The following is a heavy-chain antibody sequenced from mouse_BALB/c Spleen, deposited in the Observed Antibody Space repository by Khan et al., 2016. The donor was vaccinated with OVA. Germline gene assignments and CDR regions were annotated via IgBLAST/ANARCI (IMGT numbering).Heavy chain of an antibody. CDR3: ARGNYYGYYFAY. D-gene: IGHD1-1*01. J-gene: IGHJ2*01. CDR1: GYSITSGYA. V-gene: IGHV3-2*02. CDR2: ISYSGVT. Sequence: EVQLQESGPGLVKPSQSLSLTCTVTGYSITSGYAWNWIRQFPGNKLEWMGYISYSGVTSYPPYLKSRISITREKSKNQFFLQLNSVTTEDTATYYCARGNYYGYYFAYWGQGTTLTVSS.